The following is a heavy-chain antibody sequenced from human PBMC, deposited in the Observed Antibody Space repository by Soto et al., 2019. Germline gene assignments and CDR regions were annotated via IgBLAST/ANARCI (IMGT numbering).Heavy chain of an antibody. CDR1: GGSISSSNYY. CDR2: IYYNGST. D-gene: IGHD4-17*01. CDR3: ARHYGDYYYYYGMDV. V-gene: IGHV4-39*01. J-gene: IGHJ6*02. Sequence: QLQLQESGPGLVKPSETLSLTCTVSGGSISSSNYYWGWIRQPPGKGLEWIGSIYYNGSTYYNPSLKIRVTISGDTSKNQFSLKLSSVTSADTAVYYGARHYGDYYYYYGMDVWGQGTTVTVSS.